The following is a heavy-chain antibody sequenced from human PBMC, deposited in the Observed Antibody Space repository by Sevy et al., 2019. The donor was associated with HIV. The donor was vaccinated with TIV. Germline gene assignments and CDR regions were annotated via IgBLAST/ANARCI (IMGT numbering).Heavy chain of an antibody. Sequence: GGSLRLSCAASGFILSDYYMSWVRQAPGKGLEWVSYISGSGDDTIHYADSVKGRFTISRDNTKNSLYLQMNSRRAEDTAVYYCARDHVKDGDLGDYYYYAMDVWGQGTTVTVSS. J-gene: IGHJ6*02. CDR1: GFILSDYY. V-gene: IGHV3-11*01. CDR3: ARDHVKDGDLGDYYYYAMDV. CDR2: ISGSGDDTI. D-gene: IGHD4-17*01.